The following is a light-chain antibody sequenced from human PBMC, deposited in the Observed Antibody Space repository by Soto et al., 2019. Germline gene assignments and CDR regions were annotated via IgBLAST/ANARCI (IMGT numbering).Light chain of an antibody. CDR2: SVS. V-gene: IGKV1-12*01. CDR3: QQGSTFPT. J-gene: IGKJ1*01. Sequence: DIQMTQSPSFVSASVGDRVSITCRASQGIGSWLAWYQQKPGTAPKLLIYSVSSLHSEVPSRFSGSGSGAEFTLTISILQPEDFATYYCQQGSTFPTFGQGTKVEVK. CDR1: QGIGSW.